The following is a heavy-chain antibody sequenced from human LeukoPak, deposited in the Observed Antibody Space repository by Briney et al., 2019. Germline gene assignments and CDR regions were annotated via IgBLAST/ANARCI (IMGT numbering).Heavy chain of an antibody. D-gene: IGHD1-14*01. V-gene: IGHV4-34*01. Sequence: SETLSLTCAVYGGSVNGYYWSWIRQPPGKALEWIGEIKHDGSTKYNSSLKSRVTISIDTSKNQFSLELSSVTAADTAVYYCARHLLRTSTSFDYWDQGNLVTVSS. CDR3: ARHLLRTSTSFDY. CDR2: IKHDGST. J-gene: IGHJ4*02. CDR1: GGSVNGYY.